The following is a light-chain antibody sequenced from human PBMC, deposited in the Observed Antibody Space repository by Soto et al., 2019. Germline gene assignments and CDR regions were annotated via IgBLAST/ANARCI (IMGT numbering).Light chain of an antibody. CDR2: WAF. Sequence: DIVMTQSPDSLAVSLGERATINCKSSQSVLYSSNNKNYLAWYQQKPGQPAKLLIYWAFTRDSGVPDRFSGSVSGTDFTLTISSLQAEDVAVYYCQQYYSTPYTFGQGTKLEIK. CDR1: QSVLYSSNNKNY. V-gene: IGKV4-1*01. CDR3: QQYYSTPYT. J-gene: IGKJ2*01.